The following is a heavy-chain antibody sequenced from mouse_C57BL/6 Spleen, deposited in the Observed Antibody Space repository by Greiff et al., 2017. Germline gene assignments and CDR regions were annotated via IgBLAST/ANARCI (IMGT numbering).Heavy chain of an antibody. CDR1: GFTFSDYY. CDR2: ISNGGGST. CDR3: ARGYDYDGGAWFAY. D-gene: IGHD2-4*01. Sequence: EVKLMESGGGLVQPGGSLKLSCAASGFTFSDYYMYWVRQTPEKRLEWVAYISNGGGSTYYPDTVQGRFTISRDNAKNTLYLQMSRLKSEDTAMYYCARGYDYDGGAWFAYWGQGTLVTVSA. V-gene: IGHV5-12*01. J-gene: IGHJ3*01.